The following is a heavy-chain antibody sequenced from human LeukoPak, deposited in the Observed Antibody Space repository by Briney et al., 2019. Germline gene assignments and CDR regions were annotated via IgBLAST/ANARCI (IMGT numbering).Heavy chain of an antibody. CDR1: GFTFSSYW. CDR3: ARDPPGYSSSWADY. CDR2: IKQDGSEK. D-gene: IGHD6-13*01. J-gene: IGHJ4*02. Sequence: PGGSLRLSCAASGFTFSSYWMSWVRQAPGKGLEWVANIKQDGSEKYYVDSVKGRFTISRDNAKNSLYLQMNSLRAEDTAVYYCARDPPGYSSSWADYWGQGTLVTVSS. V-gene: IGHV3-7*01.